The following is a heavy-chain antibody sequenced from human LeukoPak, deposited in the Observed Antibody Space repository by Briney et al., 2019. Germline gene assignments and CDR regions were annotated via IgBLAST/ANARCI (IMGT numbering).Heavy chain of an antibody. D-gene: IGHD4-17*01. J-gene: IGHJ3*02. CDR2: IYYSGST. CDR1: GGSISSYY. V-gene: IGHV4-59*08. Sequence: PSETLSLTCTVSGGSISSYYWSWIRQPPGKGLEWIGYIYYSGSTNYNPSLESRVTISVDTSKNQFSLKLSSVTAADTAVYYCARHSPSTVVTPYAFDIWGQGTMVTVSS. CDR3: ARHSPSTVVTPYAFDI.